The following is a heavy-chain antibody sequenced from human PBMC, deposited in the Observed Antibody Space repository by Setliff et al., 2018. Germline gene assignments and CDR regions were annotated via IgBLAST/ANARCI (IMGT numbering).Heavy chain of an antibody. CDR2: FDPEEGER. D-gene: IGHD3-10*01. CDR1: GNTLTHLS. Sequence: ASVKVSCKVSGNTLTHLSIHWVRQAPGEGLEWIGGFDPEEGERIYAPRLQGRVTMTEDTSSDTAYMELSSLRPEDTAVYYCAIDSVVRGFINGDSFDYWGQGTLVT. CDR3: AIDSVVRGFINGDSFDY. J-gene: IGHJ4*02. V-gene: IGHV1-24*01.